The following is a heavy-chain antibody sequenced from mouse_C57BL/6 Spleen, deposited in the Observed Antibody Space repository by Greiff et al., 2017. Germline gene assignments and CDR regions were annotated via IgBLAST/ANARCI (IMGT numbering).Heavy chain of an antibody. D-gene: IGHD2-12*01. Sequence: EVQLQQSGPELVKPGASVKISCKASGYTFTDYYMNWVKQSHGKSLEWIGDINPNNGGTSYNQKFKGKATLTVDKSSSTAYMELRSLTSEDSAVYYCARAYYSPQDAMDYWGQGTSVTVSS. CDR2: INPNNGGT. J-gene: IGHJ4*01. CDR3: ARAYYSPQDAMDY. V-gene: IGHV1-26*01. CDR1: GYTFTDYY.